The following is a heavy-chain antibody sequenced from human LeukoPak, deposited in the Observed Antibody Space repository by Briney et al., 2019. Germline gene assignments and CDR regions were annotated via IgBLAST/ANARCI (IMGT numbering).Heavy chain of an antibody. CDR2: INPNSGGT. D-gene: IGHD2-21*02. J-gene: IGHJ4*02. Sequence: ASVKVSCKASGYTFTGYYMHWVRQAPGQGLEWMGWINPNSGGTNYAQKFQGRVTMTRDTSISTAYMVLSRLRSDDTAVYYCATHYCGGDCYYLDYWGQGTLVTVSS. CDR1: GYTFTGYY. CDR3: ATHYCGGDCYYLDY. V-gene: IGHV1-2*02.